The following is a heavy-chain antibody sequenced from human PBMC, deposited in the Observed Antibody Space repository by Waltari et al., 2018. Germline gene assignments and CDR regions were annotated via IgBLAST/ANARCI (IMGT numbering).Heavy chain of an antibody. CDR1: GYPFTRYY. V-gene: IGHV1-46*01. J-gene: IGHJ4*02. Sequence: QVQLVQSGAEVKKPGASVKVSCKASGYPFTRYYMHWVRPSPGQGLEWMGIINPSGGSTSYAQKFQGRVTMTRDTSTSTVYMELSSLRSEDTAVYYCARDELGYSSSWYDYWGQGTLVTVSS. CDR3: ARDELGYSSSWYDY. CDR2: INPSGGST. D-gene: IGHD6-13*01.